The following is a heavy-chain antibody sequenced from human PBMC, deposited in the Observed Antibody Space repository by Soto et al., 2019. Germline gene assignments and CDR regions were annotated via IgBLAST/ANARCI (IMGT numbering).Heavy chain of an antibody. CDR3: ARQGSNGAYYYYGMDV. J-gene: IGHJ6*02. Sequence: GESLKISCNGSGYRFSSYWIAWVRQMPGKGLEWMGISYPGDSDTIYNPSFQGQVTMSVDNSINTAYLQWSGLKASDTAMYYCARQGSNGAYYYYGMDVWGQGTPVTVSS. D-gene: IGHD2-8*01. V-gene: IGHV5-51*01. CDR2: SYPGDSDT. CDR1: GYRFSSYW.